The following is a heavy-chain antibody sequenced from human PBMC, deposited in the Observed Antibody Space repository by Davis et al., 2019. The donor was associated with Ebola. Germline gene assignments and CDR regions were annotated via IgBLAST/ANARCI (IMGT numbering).Heavy chain of an antibody. CDR1: GGSISSYY. CDR3: ARVYGDYVGGMDV. J-gene: IGHJ6*02. CDR2: INHSGST. Sequence: PSETLSLTCTVSGGSISSYYWSWIRQPAGKGLEWIGEINHSGSTNYNPSLKSRVTISVDTSKNQFSLKLSSVTAADTAVYYCARVYGDYVGGMDVWGQGTTVTVSS. V-gene: IGHV4-34*01. D-gene: IGHD4-17*01.